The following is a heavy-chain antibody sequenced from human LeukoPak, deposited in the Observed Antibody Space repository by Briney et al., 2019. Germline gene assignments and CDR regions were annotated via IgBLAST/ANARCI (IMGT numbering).Heavy chain of an antibody. D-gene: IGHD1-26*01. CDR3: ARSEAKAYSGTGVRY. Sequence: SETLSLTCTVSGGSISSYYWSWIRQPPGKGLEWIGYIYYSGSTNYNPSLKSRVTISVDTSKNQFSLKLSSVTAADTAVYYCARSEAKAYSGTGVRYWGQGTLITVSS. J-gene: IGHJ4*02. CDR1: GGSISSYY. CDR2: IYYSGST. V-gene: IGHV4-59*01.